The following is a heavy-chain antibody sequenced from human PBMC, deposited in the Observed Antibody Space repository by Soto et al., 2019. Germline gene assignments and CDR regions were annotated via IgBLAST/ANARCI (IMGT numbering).Heavy chain of an antibody. V-gene: IGHV4-31*03. J-gene: IGHJ4*03. Sequence: SETLSLPYTVSGGNISSGGYYWSWIRQHPGKGLEWSGYIYYSGSTYYHPSLKSRVTISVDTSKNQFSLTLSSVTAADTFVYYCARSSTSASYFDYWGNGTLITVSS. CDR3: ARSSTSASYFDY. D-gene: IGHD2-2*01. CDR2: IYYSGST. CDR1: GGNISSGGYY.